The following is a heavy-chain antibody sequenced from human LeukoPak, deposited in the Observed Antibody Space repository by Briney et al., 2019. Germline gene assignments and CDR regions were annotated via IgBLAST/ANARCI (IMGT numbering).Heavy chain of an antibody. CDR1: GFTFSRHG. CDR3: AKDGSYYDSSGYYYLIVYFQH. V-gene: IGHV3-23*01. CDR2: ISGSGGST. Sequence: GGSLRLSCAASGFTFSRHGMNWVRQAPGKGLEWVSGISGSGGSTYYADSVKGRFTISRDNSKNTLYLQMNSLRAEDTAVYYCAKDGSYYDSSGYYYLIVYFQHWGQGTLVTVSS. D-gene: IGHD3-22*01. J-gene: IGHJ1*01.